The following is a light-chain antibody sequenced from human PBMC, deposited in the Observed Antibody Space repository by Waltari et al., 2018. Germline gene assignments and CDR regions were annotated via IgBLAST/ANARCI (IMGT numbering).Light chain of an antibody. V-gene: IGKV4-1*01. CDR2: WAS. CDR3: QQYYNIPWT. Sequence: DIVMTQSPDSLAVSLGERATINCKSSQSVLYSANNKNYLAWYQQKPGHPPTLLIYWASTRESVVPDRFSGSGSGTDFTLTISSLQAEDVAVYYCQQYYNIPWTFGQGTKVEIK. J-gene: IGKJ1*01. CDR1: QSVLYSANNKNY.